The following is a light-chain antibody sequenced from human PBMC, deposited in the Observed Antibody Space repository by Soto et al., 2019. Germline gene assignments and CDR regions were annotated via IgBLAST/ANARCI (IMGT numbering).Light chain of an antibody. V-gene: IGKV3-15*01. CDR1: QTVSSS. Sequence: DIVMTQSPATLSVSPGERATLSCRASQTVSSSLAWYQQRRGQAPRLLIFGASPRAPGIPARFSASGSGTEFTLTISSLQSEDFAIYYCQQYYDWPPWLFGQGTKVEIK. CDR2: GAS. J-gene: IGKJ1*01. CDR3: QQYYDWPPWL.